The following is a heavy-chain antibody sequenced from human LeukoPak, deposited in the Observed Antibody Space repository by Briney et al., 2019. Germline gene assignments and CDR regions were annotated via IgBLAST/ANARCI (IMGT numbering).Heavy chain of an antibody. D-gene: IGHD5-18*01. CDR3: AKGGGYSYGTAFCDI. CDR1: GFTYSSYG. Sequence: PGGSLRLSCAASGFTYSSYGMHWVRQAPGKGLVWVAVISYDGNSKYYADSVKGRFTISRDNSKNTLYLQMNSLRAEDTAVYYCAKGGGYSYGTAFCDIWGQGTMVTVSS. J-gene: IGHJ3*02. CDR2: ISYDGNSK. V-gene: IGHV3-30*18.